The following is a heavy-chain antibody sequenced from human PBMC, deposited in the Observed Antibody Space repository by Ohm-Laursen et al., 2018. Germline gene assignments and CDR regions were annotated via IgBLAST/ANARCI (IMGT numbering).Heavy chain of an antibody. CDR1: GFTFSSYT. CDR3: AKGASQSTIFAAGMDV. CDR2: TSGSGSDT. J-gene: IGHJ6*02. Sequence: SLRLSCAASGFTFSSYTMSWVRQAPGKGLDWVSATSGSGSDTYYADSVKGRFTLSRDNSKSTLYLQMSSLRAEDTAVYYCAKGASQSTIFAAGMDVWGQGTTVTVSS. V-gene: IGHV3-23*01. D-gene: IGHD3-3*01.